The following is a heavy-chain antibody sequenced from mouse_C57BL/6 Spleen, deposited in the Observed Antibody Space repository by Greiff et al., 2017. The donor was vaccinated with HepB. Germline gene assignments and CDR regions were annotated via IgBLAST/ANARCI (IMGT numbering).Heavy chain of an antibody. CDR2: IYPRSGNT. J-gene: IGHJ4*01. D-gene: IGHD6-1*01. CDR1: GYTFTSYG. CDR3: ARLDPLYAMDY. V-gene: IGHV1-81*01. Sequence: VMLVESGAELARPGASVKLSCKASGYTFTSYGISWVKQRTGQGLEWIGEIYPRSGNTYYNEKFKGKATLTADKSSSTAYMELRSLTSEDSAVYFCARLDPLYAMDYWGQGTSVTVSS.